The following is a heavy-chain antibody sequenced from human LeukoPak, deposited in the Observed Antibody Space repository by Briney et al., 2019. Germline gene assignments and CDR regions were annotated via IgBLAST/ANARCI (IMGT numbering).Heavy chain of an antibody. D-gene: IGHD2/OR15-2a*01. CDR2: ITPIFGTA. CDR1: GGTLSSYA. Sequence: SVKVSCKDSGGTLSSYAISWVRQAPGQGLEWMGGITPIFGTANYAQKFQGRVTITTDESTSTAYMELSSLRSEDTAVYYCASLSMSPDYYYYYMDVWGKGTTITVS. CDR3: ASLSMSPDYYYYYMDV. J-gene: IGHJ6*03. V-gene: IGHV1-69*05.